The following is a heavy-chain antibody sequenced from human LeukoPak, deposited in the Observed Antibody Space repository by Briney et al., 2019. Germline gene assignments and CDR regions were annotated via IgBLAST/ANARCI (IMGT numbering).Heavy chain of an antibody. CDR3: ARENGYCSTTSCPFGY. V-gene: IGHV3-66*02. CDR2: IYNVGTT. J-gene: IGHJ4*02. Sequence: SGGSLRLSCAASGFTFSDSYMSWVRQAPGKGLEWVSVIYNVGTTEYADSVRGRFTISRDNSKNTLYLRMNGLRPEDTAVYYCARENGYCSTTSCPFGYWGQGTLVTVSS. CDR1: GFTFSDSY. D-gene: IGHD2-2*01.